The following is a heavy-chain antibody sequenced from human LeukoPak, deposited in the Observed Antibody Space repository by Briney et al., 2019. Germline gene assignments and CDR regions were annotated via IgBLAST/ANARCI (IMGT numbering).Heavy chain of an antibody. J-gene: IGHJ3*02. CDR3: ARKESGQLVRGAFDI. CDR2: IYYSGST. D-gene: IGHD6-6*01. CDR1: GGSISSGGHY. Sequence: SQTLSLTCTVSGGSISSGGHYWSWIRQHPGKGLEWIGYIYYSGSTYYNPSLKSRVTISVDTSKNQFSLKLSSVTAADTAVYYCARKESGQLVRGAFDIWGQGTMVTVSS. V-gene: IGHV4-31*03.